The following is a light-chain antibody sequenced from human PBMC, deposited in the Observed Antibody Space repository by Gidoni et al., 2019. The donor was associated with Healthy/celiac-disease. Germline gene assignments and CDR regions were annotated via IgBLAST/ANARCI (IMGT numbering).Light chain of an antibody. CDR3: QSYDSSRSGSV. CDR2: GNS. Sequence: SVLTQPPSVSGAPGQRVTISCTGSSANSGAGYDVHWYQQLPGTAPKLLIYGNSNRPSGVPDRFSGSKSGTSASLAITGLQAEDEADYYCQSYDSSRSGSVFGGGTKLTVL. J-gene: IGLJ2*01. V-gene: IGLV1-40*01. CDR1: SANSGAGYD.